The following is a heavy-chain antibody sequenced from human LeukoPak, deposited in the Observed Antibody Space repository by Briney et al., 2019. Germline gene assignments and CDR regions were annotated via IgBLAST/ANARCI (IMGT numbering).Heavy chain of an antibody. V-gene: IGHV4-59*01. J-gene: IGHJ6*02. D-gene: IGHD3-3*01. CDR1: GGSISSYY. Sequence: SETLSLTCTVSGGSISSYYWSWIRQPPGKGLEWIGYIYYSGSTNYNPSLKSRVTISVDTSKNQFSLKLSSVTAADTAVYYCARDSHPPGGADFWSGYYQNYYYYYGMDVWGQGTTVTVSS. CDR2: IYYSGST. CDR3: ARDSHPPGGADFWSGYYQNYYYYYGMDV.